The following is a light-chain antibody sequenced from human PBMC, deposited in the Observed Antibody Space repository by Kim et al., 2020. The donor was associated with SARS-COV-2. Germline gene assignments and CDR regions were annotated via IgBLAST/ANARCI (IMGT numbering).Light chain of an antibody. CDR3: LLYYSGARV. Sequence: QAVVTQEPSLTVSPGGTVTLTCGSSTGAVTSGHYPYWFRQKPGQAPRTLIYDTTNKHSWTPARFSASLLGGKAALTLSGAQPEDDAEYYCLLYYSGARVFGGGTQLTVL. J-gene: IGLJ2*01. CDR2: DTT. CDR1: TGAVTSGHY. V-gene: IGLV7-46*01.